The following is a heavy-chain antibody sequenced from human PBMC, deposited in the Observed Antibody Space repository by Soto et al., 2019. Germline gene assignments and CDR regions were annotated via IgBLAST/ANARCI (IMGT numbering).Heavy chain of an antibody. D-gene: IGHD4-17*01. CDR2: MNPNRGNT. J-gene: IGHJ6*02. CDR3: ARCIPTTVTTLLYYYYYGMDV. Sequence: ASVKVSCKASGYTFTSYDINWVRQATGQGLEWMGWMNPNRGNTGYAQKFQGRVTMTRNTSISTAYMELSSLRSEDTAVYYCARCIPTTVTTLLYYYYYGMDVWGQGTTVTVSS. V-gene: IGHV1-8*01. CDR1: GYTFTSYD.